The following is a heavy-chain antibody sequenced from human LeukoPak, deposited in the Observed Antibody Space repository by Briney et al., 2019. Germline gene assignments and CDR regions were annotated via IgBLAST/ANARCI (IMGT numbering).Heavy chain of an antibody. CDR3: AEPEGGYYDIRPD. J-gene: IGHJ4*02. V-gene: IGHV3-23*01. CDR2: ISGSGGST. Sequence: GGSLRLSCAASGFTFSSYAMSWVRQAPGKGLEWVSAISGSGGSTYYADSVKGRFTISRDNSKNTLYVQMNSLRADDTAVYYCAEPEGGYYDIRPDWGQGTLVTVSS. CDR1: GFTFSSYA. D-gene: IGHD3-22*01.